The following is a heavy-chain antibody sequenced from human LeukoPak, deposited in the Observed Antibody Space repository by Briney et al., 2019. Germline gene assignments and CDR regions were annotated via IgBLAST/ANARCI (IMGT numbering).Heavy chain of an antibody. CDR3: AKEFNRGLPDY. CDR2: IWCDGSNK. CDR1: GFTFSSYG. Sequence: PGGSLRLSCAASGFTFSSYGMHWVRQAPGKGLEWVAVIWCDGSNKYYADSVKGRFTISRDNSKNTLYLQMSSLRAEDTAVYYCAKEFNRGLPDYWGQGTLVTVPS. J-gene: IGHJ4*02. D-gene: IGHD2-21*01. V-gene: IGHV3-30*02.